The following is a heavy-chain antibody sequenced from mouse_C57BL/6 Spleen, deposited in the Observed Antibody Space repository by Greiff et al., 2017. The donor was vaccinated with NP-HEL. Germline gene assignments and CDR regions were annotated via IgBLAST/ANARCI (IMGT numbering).Heavy chain of an antibody. J-gene: IGHJ4*01. CDR1: GYAFSSYW. Sequence: VQLQQSGAELVKISCKASGYAFSSYWMNWVKQRPGKGLEWIGQIYPGDGDTNYNGKFKGKATLTADKSSSTAYMQLSSLTSEDSAVYFCARTGSTYYYAMDYWGQGTSVTVSS. CDR3: ARTGSTYYYAMDY. V-gene: IGHV1-80*01. D-gene: IGHD5-1*01. CDR2: IYPGDGDT.